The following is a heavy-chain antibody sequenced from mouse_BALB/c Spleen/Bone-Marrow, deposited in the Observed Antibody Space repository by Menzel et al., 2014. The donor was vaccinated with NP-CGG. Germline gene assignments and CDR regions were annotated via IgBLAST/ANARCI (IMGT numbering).Heavy chain of an antibody. CDR3: SRQTTTFFDY. V-gene: IGHV1-54*03. D-gene: IGHD1-1*01. J-gene: IGHJ2*01. CDR1: GYAFTNYL. CDR2: INLGSGGT. Sequence: LQESGAELVRPGTSVKVSCKASGYAFTNYLIEWVKQRPGQGLEWIGVINLGSGGTNYNEKFKDKATLTADESSSTAYMQLSSLTSDDSAVYFCSRQTTTFFDYWGQGTTLTVSS.